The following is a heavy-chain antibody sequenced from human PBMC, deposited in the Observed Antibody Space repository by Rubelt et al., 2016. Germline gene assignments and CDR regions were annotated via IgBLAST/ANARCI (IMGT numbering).Heavy chain of an antibody. J-gene: IGHJ6*02. CDR1: GGSISSYY. CDR3: ATHYYGTDV. V-gene: IGHV4-59*08. Sequence: QVQLQESGPGLVKPSETLSLTCTVSGGSISSYYWTWIRQPPGKGLEWIGYIYYSGSTNYSPSLTSRVTISVDTSKNQFSLKLSSVTAADTAVYYCATHYYGTDVWGQGTTVTVSS. CDR2: IYYSGST.